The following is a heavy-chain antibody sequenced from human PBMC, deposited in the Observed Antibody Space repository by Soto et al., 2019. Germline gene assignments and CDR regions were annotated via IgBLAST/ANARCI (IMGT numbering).Heavy chain of an antibody. D-gene: IGHD6-6*01. CDR1: GGAFNNYG. CDR3: ARDGNLSSSYGDFVY. V-gene: IGHV1-69*01. Sequence: QVELVQSGAEVKKPGSSVRVSCKASGGAFNNYGFTWVRQASGQGLEWMGQIIPLFSTTHYAQKFQGRVSITADGSTSTVHMELSSLTSEDTAVYYCARDGNLSSSYGDFVYWGQGTLVIVSS. J-gene: IGHJ4*02. CDR2: IIPLFSTT.